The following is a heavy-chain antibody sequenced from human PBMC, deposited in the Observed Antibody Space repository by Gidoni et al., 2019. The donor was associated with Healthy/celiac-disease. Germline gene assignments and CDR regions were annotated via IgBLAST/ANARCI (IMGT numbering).Heavy chain of an antibody. CDR2: ISSSGSSI. Sequence: QVRLVESGGGLVKPGGSLRLSCAASGFPFSAYYMSWIRQAPGKGLEWVSYISSSGSSIYYADSVKGRFTISRDNAKKSLYLQMNSLRAEDTAVYYCARDRLAVAGSLIYAFDIWGHGTMVTVSS. D-gene: IGHD6-19*01. J-gene: IGHJ3*02. CDR3: ARDRLAVAGSLIYAFDI. CDR1: GFPFSAYY. V-gene: IGHV3-11*01.